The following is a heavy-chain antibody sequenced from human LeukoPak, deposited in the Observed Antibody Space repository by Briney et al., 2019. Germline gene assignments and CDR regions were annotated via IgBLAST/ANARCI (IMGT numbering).Heavy chain of an antibody. CDR1: GFTFSSYA. CDR3: AKGAGTDRT. J-gene: IGHJ5*02. V-gene: IGHV3-23*01. Sequence: PGGTLRLSCAASGFTFSSYAMSWVRQAPGKGLEWVSAISAGGVSTYYADSVKGRFTISRDISKNTLYLQMNSLRAEDTAVYYCAKGAGTDRTWGQGTLVTVSS. CDR2: ISAGGVST.